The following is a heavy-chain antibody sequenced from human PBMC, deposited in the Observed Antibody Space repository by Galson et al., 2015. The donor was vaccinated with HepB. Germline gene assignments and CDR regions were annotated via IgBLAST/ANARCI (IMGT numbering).Heavy chain of an antibody. CDR1: GFIFRHHA. CDR3: VKEGAWFGGDWFDP. CDR2: INGRGPTR. J-gene: IGHJ5*02. Sequence: SLRLSCAGSGFIFRHHAMAWIRQAPGKGLEWVSGINGRGPTRSYSDAVKGRFSISGDNSKDTVFLQMDNLRPEDTAVYYCVKEGAWFGGDWFDPWGQGALVTVS. D-gene: IGHD3-16*01. V-gene: IGHV3-23*01.